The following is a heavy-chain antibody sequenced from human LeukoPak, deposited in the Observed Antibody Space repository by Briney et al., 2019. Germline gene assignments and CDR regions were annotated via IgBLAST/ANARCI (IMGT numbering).Heavy chain of an antibody. J-gene: IGHJ4*02. CDR3: ARSGYSYGSYYFDY. D-gene: IGHD5-18*01. V-gene: IGHV5-51*01. CDR1: GYSFASYW. CDR2: IYPGDSDT. Sequence: GESLKISCRVSGYSFASYWIGWVRQMPGKGLEWMGIIYPGDSDTRLSPSFQGQVTISADKSISTAYLQWSSLKASDTAMYYCARSGYSYGSYYFDYWGQGTLVTVSS.